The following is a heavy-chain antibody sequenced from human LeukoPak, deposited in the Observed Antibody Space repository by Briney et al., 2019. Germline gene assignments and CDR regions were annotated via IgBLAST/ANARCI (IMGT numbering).Heavy chain of an antibody. CDR3: APEGDGYILFDY. Sequence: PGGSLRLSCAASGFTFSTNSINWVRQAPGKGLEWVAVIWYDGSNKYYADSVKGRFTISRDNSKNTLYLQMNSLRVEDTAVYYCAPEGDGYILFDYWGQGTLVTVSS. D-gene: IGHD5-24*01. J-gene: IGHJ4*02. CDR1: GFTFSTNS. CDR2: IWYDGSNK. V-gene: IGHV3-33*08.